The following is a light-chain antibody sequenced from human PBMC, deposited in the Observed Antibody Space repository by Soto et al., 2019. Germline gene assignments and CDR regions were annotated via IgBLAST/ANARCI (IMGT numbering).Light chain of an antibody. Sequence: IRTTQSPSFLSASVGDRVTITCRASQGIISYLAWYQQKPGKAPKLLIYDASSLESGVPSRFSGSGSGTEFTLTISSLQPGDFATYYCQQYNSYSYTFGQGTRLEIK. CDR2: DAS. V-gene: IGKV1-5*01. CDR3: QQYNSYSYT. J-gene: IGKJ5*01. CDR1: QGIISY.